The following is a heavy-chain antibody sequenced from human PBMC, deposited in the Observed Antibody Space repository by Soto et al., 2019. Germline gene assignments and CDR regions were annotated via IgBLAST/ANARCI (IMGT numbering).Heavy chain of an antibody. Sequence: LRLSCAASGFTFSSYWMSWVRQAPGKGLEWVANIKQDGSEKYYVGSVKGRFTISRDNAKNSLYLQMNSLRAEDTAVYYCARGGYCSSTSCYVHAFDIWGQGTMVTVSS. D-gene: IGHD2-2*01. J-gene: IGHJ3*02. V-gene: IGHV3-7*01. CDR2: IKQDGSEK. CDR1: GFTFSSYW. CDR3: ARGGYCSSTSCYVHAFDI.